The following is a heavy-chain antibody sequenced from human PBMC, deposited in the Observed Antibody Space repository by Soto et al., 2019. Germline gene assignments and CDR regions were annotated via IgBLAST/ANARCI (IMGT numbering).Heavy chain of an antibody. D-gene: IGHD2-15*01. CDR2: VSYDGNIE. J-gene: IGHJ6*02. V-gene: IGHV3-30-3*01. Sequence: GGSLRLSCAASGFTFSYYSMHWVRQAPGKGLEWVAVVSYDGNIEYYADSVRGRFSISRDNSKNTLNLQMDNLRVEDTAVYFCSRQYCSDSTCYYYNGMDVWGQGTTVTVSS. CDR1: GFTFSYYS. CDR3: SRQYCSDSTCYYYNGMDV.